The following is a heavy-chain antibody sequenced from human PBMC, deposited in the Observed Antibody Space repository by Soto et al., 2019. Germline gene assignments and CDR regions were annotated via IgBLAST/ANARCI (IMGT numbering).Heavy chain of an antibody. Sequence: VRQAPGKGLEWVAVIWYDGSNKYYADSVKGRFTISRDNSKNTLYLQMNSLRAEDTAVYYCARDFRDYVWGSYRYIPSYYYGMDVWGQGTTVTVSS. CDR3: ARDFRDYVWGSYRYIPSYYYGMDV. J-gene: IGHJ6*02. CDR2: IWYDGSNK. V-gene: IGHV3-33*01. D-gene: IGHD3-16*02.